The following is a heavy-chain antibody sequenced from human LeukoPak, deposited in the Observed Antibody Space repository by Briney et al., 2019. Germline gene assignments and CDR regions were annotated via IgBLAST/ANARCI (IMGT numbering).Heavy chain of an antibody. D-gene: IGHD3-10*01. CDR1: GGSFSGYY. CDR3: ARGRGSGSKELDY. V-gene: IGHV4-34*01. Sequence: SETLSLTCAVYGGSFSGYYWSWIRQPPGKGLEWIGEINHSGSTNYNPSLKSRVTISVDTSKNQFSPKLSSVTAADTAVYYCARGRGSGSKELDYWGQGTLVTVSS. J-gene: IGHJ4*02. CDR2: INHSGST.